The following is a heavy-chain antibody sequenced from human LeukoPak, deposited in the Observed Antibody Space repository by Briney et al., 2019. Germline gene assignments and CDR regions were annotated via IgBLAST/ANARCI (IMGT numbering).Heavy chain of an antibody. Sequence: SGGSLRLSCEVSEFAVTGHYMSWVRQAPGKGLEWVSLIYSGGDTYYADSVKGRFTISRDSSKNTLYLQMNSLRAEDTAVYYCARGDPFNWFDPWGQGTLVTVSS. CDR2: IYSGGDT. V-gene: IGHV3-66*01. CDR3: ARGDPFNWFDP. J-gene: IGHJ5*02. D-gene: IGHD2-21*02. CDR1: EFAVTGHY.